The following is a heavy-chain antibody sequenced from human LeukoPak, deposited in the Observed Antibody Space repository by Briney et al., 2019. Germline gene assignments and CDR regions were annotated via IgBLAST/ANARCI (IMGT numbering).Heavy chain of an antibody. CDR2: INSDGSNT. J-gene: IGHJ4*02. CDR1: GFTFSTYW. CDR3: VQEINRGDRRYFDY. V-gene: IGHV3-74*01. Sequence: GGSLTLSCAPSGFTFSTYWMHWVRQAPGKGLVWVSRINSDGSNTNYADSVKGRFTISRDNAKNTLYLQMDSLGAEDTAVYYCVQEINRGDRRYFDYWGQGTLVTVSS. D-gene: IGHD1-14*01.